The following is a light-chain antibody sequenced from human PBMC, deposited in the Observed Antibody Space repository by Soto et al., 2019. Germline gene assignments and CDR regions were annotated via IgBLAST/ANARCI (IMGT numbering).Light chain of an antibody. V-gene: IGKV3-20*01. CDR1: QSVSSSY. CDR2: GAS. Sequence: EIVLAQSPGTLSLSPGERATLSCRASQSVSSSYLAWYQQKPGQAPRLLIYGASSRATGITDMFSGSGSGTDFTLTISRLEPEDFAVYYCQQYGSSLTLTFGGGTNVEIK. CDR3: QQYGSSLTLT. J-gene: IGKJ4*01.